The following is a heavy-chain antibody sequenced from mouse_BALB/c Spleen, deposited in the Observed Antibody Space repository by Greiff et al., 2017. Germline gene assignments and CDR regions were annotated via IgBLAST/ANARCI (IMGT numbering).Heavy chain of an antibody. CDR1: GFTFSSYA. Sequence: EVKVEESGGGLVKPGGSLKLSCAASGFTFSSYAMSWVRQTPEKRLEWVASISSGGSTYYPDSVKGRFTISRDNARNILYLQMSSLRSEDTAMYYCARGGTTATYAMDYWGQGTSVTVSS. J-gene: IGHJ4*01. CDR3: ARGGTTATYAMDY. D-gene: IGHD1-2*01. V-gene: IGHV5-6-5*01. CDR2: ISSGGST.